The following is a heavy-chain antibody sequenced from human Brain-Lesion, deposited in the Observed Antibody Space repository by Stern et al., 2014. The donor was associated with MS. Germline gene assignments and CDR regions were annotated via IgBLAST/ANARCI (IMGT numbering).Heavy chain of an antibody. CDR1: GYTVSGHY. Sequence: QVQLVQSGAELKKPGASVTVSCTPSGYTVSGHYIDWVRQAPGQGPEWMGLITPNTGATSYAQNFRGRVTLTRDTSTTTVYLDLNRLRSDDTAVYYCARRKVNTMTLDYWGQGTLVTVSS. J-gene: IGHJ4*02. D-gene: IGHD5-18*01. V-gene: IGHV1-2*06. CDR3: ARRKVNTMTLDY. CDR2: ITPNTGAT.